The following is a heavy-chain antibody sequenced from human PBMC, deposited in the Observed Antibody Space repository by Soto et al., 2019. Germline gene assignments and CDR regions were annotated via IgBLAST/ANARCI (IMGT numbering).Heavy chain of an antibody. D-gene: IGHD6-6*01. V-gene: IGHV4-34*01. Sequence: KTSETLSLTCAFYVGSFSGYYWSWIRQPPGKGLEWIGEINHSGSTNYNPSLKSRVTISVDTSKNQFSLKLSSVTAADTAVYYCARDRLQLVNYYYYGMDVWGQGTTVTVSS. CDR2: INHSGST. CDR1: VGSFSGYY. CDR3: ARDRLQLVNYYYYGMDV. J-gene: IGHJ6*02.